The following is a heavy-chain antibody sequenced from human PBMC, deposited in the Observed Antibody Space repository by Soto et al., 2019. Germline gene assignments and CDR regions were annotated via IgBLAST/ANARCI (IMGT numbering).Heavy chain of an antibody. Sequence: GGSLRLSCAASGFTFSSCAMSWVRQAPGKGLEWVSAISGSGGSTYYADSVKGRFTISRDNSKNTLYLQTNSLRAEDTAVYYCARGIQLWDMDVWGQGTTVTVSS. J-gene: IGHJ6*02. CDR2: ISGSGGST. CDR1: GFTFSSCA. D-gene: IGHD5-18*01. CDR3: ARGIQLWDMDV. V-gene: IGHV3-23*01.